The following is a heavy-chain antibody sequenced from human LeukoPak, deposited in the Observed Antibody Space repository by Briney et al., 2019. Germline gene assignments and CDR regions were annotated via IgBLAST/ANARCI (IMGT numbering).Heavy chain of an antibody. Sequence: GGSLRLSCAASGFTFSSYAMHWVRQAPGKGLEWVAVISYDGSNKYYADSVKGRFTISRDNSKNTLYLQMISLRAEDTAVYYCAREKINWFDPWGQGTLVTVSS. CDR1: GFTFSSYA. J-gene: IGHJ5*02. V-gene: IGHV3-30-3*01. CDR3: AREKINWFDP. CDR2: ISYDGSNK.